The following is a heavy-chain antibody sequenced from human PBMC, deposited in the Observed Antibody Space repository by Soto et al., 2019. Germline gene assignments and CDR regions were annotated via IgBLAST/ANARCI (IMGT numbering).Heavy chain of an antibody. V-gene: IGHV5-51*01. Sequence: GESLKISCKTSGYSFLNYWIGWVRQMPGKGLEWMGIIYPGDSDARYSPSFQGQVTISADKSTSTVYLQWSSLKASDTAMYYCARHIVDTSMTASFNYWGQGTQVTVSS. D-gene: IGHD5-18*01. CDR2: IYPGDSDA. CDR3: ARHIVDTSMTASFNY. J-gene: IGHJ4*02. CDR1: GYSFLNYW.